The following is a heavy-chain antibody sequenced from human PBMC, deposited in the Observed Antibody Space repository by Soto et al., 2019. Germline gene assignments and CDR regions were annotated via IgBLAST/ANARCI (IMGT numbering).Heavy chain of an antibody. D-gene: IGHD1-1*01. CDR2: INRDGTGT. CDR1: GFTFSSYW. J-gene: IGHJ5*02. Sequence: GGSLRLSCAASGFTFSSYWMHWVRQAPGKGLVWVSRINRDGTGTTYADSVRGRFTISRDNAKNTLYLQMNSLRAEDTAVYYCGREWKVVSFDPWGQGTLVTVSS. V-gene: IGHV3-74*01. CDR3: GREWKVVSFDP.